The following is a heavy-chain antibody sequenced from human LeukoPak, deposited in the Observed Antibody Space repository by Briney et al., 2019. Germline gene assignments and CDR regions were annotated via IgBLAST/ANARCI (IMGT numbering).Heavy chain of an antibody. CDR2: INHSGST. V-gene: IGHV4-34*01. CDR3: ARGLRAQPEMATITYYFDY. J-gene: IGHJ4*02. Sequence: KPSETLSLTCTVSGGSISGYYWSWIRQPPGKGLEWIGEINHSGSTNYNPSLKSRVTISVDTSKNQFSLKLSSVTAADTAVYYCARGLRAQPEMATITYYFDYWGQGTLVTVSS. CDR1: GGSISGYY. D-gene: IGHD5-24*01.